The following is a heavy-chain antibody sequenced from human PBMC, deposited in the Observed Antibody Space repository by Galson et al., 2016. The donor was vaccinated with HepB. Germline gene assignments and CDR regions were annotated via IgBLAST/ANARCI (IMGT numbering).Heavy chain of an antibody. Sequence: SETLSLTCAVYGGSFSGYYWSWIRQPPGKGLEWIGEINHSGSTNYNPSLKSRVTISVDTSKNQFSLKLTSVTAADTAVYYCARWELADWDYFDYWGQGTLVTVSS. CDR2: INHSGST. CDR1: GGSFSGYY. D-gene: IGHD1-26*01. J-gene: IGHJ4*02. V-gene: IGHV4-34*01. CDR3: ARWELADWDYFDY.